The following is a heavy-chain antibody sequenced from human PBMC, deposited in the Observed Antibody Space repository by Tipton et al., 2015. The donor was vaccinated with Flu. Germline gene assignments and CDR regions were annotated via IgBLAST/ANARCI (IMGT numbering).Heavy chain of an antibody. CDR2: IYPGDSDT. V-gene: IGHV5-51*01. J-gene: IGHJ3*02. CDR3: ARMCGGDFWCSGSSDDAFDI. D-gene: IGHD1-26*01. CDR1: GYSFTSYW. Sequence: QLVQSGAEVKKPGESLKISCKGSGYSFTSYWIGWVRQMPGKGLEWMGIIYPGDSDTRYSPSFQGQVTISADKSISTAYLQWSSLKASGTAMYYCARMCGGDFWCSGSSDDAFDIWGQGTMVTVSS.